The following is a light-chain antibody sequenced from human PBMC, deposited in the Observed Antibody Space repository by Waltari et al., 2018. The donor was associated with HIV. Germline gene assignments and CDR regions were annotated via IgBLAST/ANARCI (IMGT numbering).Light chain of an antibody. CDR3: ASWDDKLDGWV. Sequence: QSLLPQPPSASGTPGQRVTISCSGSYSNIRSNTVNWHQQLPGSAPRALIYNNDQRPSGVPDRFSGSKSGTSASLAISGLQSEDQGDYYCASWDDKLDGWVFGGGTRLTVL. CDR1: YSNIRSNT. J-gene: IGLJ3*02. V-gene: IGLV1-44*01. CDR2: NND.